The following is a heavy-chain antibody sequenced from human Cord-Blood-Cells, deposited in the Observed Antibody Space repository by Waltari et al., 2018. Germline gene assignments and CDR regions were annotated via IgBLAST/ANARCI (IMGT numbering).Heavy chain of an antibody. Sequence: QVQLVQSGAEVKKPGASVKVSCKASGYTFTSYDINWVRQATGQGLEWMGWMNPNSGNTGYAQKFQGRVTMTSNTSISTAYMELSSLRSEDTAVYYCAKFSGAARRNFIDYWGQGTLVTVSS. D-gene: IGHD6-6*01. V-gene: IGHV1-8*01. CDR2: MNPNSGNT. CDR1: GYTFTSYD. J-gene: IGHJ4*02. CDR3: AKFSGAARRNFIDY.